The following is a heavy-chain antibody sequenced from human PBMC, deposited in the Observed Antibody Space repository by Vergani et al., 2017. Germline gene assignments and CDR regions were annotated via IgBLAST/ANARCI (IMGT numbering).Heavy chain of an antibody. CDR1: GYSISIGYY. J-gene: IGHJ3*02. CDR2: IYHSGST. D-gene: IGHD2-2*01. CDR3: ARGYPYVDFDI. V-gene: IGHV4-38-2*02. Sequence: QVQLQESGPGLVKPSETLSLTCTVSGYSISIGYYWGWIRQPPGKGLEWIGSIYHSGSTYYNPSLKSRVTISVDTSKNQFFLKLSSVSAADTAVDYCARGYPYVDFDIWGQGTMITVSS.